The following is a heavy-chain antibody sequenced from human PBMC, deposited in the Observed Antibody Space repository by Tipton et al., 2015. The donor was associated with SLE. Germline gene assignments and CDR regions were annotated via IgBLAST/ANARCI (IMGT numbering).Heavy chain of an antibody. CDR3: ARGLANYDGNSHHLGY. J-gene: IGHJ4*02. D-gene: IGHD4-23*01. CDR1: GGSFSNYY. CDR2: INHSGST. Sequence: TLSLNCAVYGGSFSNYYWSWIRQPPGKGLEWIGEINHSGSTNYNPSLKSRVTISIDTSKNQFSLKVISVTAADTAVYYCARGLANYDGNSHHLGYWGQGTLVTVSS. V-gene: IGHV4-34*01.